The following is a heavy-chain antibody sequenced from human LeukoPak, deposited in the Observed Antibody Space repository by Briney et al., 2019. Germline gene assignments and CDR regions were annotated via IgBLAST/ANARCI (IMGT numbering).Heavy chain of an antibody. CDR2: IDSKNGDT. D-gene: IGHD3-10*01. V-gene: IGHV1-2*02. CDR1: GYTFTAYY. Sequence: ASVKVSCKASGYTFTAYYMHWVRQAPGQGLEWMGWIDSKNGDTKYAQKFQSRLTITRDTSTSTAYMELRSLRSDDTAVYYCAKALRSGSYSHFDYWGQGTLVTVSS. J-gene: IGHJ4*02. CDR3: AKALRSGSYSHFDY.